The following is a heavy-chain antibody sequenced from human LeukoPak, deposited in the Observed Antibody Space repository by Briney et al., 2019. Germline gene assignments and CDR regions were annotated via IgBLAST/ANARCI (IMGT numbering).Heavy chain of an antibody. CDR2: INGDGSTT. D-gene: IGHD3-22*01. Sequence: GGSLKLSCAASGFTFSKYWMHWVRQVPGKGLVWVSLINGDGSTTNYADFVKGRFTISRDNAKNTLSLQVNSLRAEDTAVYYCATGNYYDSRGYYTFGYWGQGTLVTVSS. V-gene: IGHV3-74*01. J-gene: IGHJ1*01. CDR1: GFTFSKYW. CDR3: ATGNYYDSRGYYTFGY.